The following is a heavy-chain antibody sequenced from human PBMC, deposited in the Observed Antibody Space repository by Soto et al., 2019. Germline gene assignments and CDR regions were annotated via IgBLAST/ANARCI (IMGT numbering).Heavy chain of an antibody. J-gene: IGHJ4*02. CDR2: INPNSGGT. V-gene: IGHV1-2*04. CDR3: ARESSESGSYYGYFDY. CDR1: GYTFTGYY. Sequence: QVQLVQSGAEVKKPGASVKVSCKASGYTFTGYYMHWVRQAPGQGLEWMGWINPNSGGTNYAQKFQGWVTTTRDTSISTAYMELSRLRSDDTAVYYCARESSESGSYYGYFDYWGQGTLVTVSS. D-gene: IGHD1-26*01.